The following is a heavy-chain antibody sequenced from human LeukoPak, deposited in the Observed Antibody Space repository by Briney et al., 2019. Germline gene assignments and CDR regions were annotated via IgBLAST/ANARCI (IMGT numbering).Heavy chain of an antibody. CDR2: INTGNGNT. V-gene: IGHV1-3*04. Sequence: ASVKVSCKASGYTFTSYAMHWVRQAPGQRLEWMGWINTGNGNTKYSQKFQGRVTITADESTSTAYMELSSLRSEDTAVYYCAAPGGNSAEYFQHWGQGTLVTVSS. CDR3: AAPGGNSAEYFQH. D-gene: IGHD4-23*01. J-gene: IGHJ1*01. CDR1: GYTFTSYA.